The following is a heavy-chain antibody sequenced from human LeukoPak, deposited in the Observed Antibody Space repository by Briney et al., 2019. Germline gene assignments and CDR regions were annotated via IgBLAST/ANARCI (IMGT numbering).Heavy chain of an antibody. V-gene: IGHV3-21*01. CDR2: ISSSSSYI. Sequence: GGSLRLSCAASGFTFSGYSMNWVRQAPGKGLEWVSSISSSSSYIYYADSVKGRFTISRDNAKNSLYLQMNSLRAEDTAVYYCARDLAVGCSSTSCSGGFGYWGQGTLVTVSS. CDR1: GFTFSGYS. D-gene: IGHD2-2*01. CDR3: ARDLAVGCSSTSCSGGFGY. J-gene: IGHJ4*02.